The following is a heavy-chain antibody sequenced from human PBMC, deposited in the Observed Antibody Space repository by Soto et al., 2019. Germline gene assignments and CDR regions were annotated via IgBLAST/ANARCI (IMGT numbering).Heavy chain of an antibody. CDR2: IYSGGST. Sequence: EVQLVESGGGLVQPGGSLRLTCAASGFTVSSNYMSWVRQAPGKVLEWVSVIYSGGSTYYADSVKGRFTISRHNSKNTLYLQMNSLRAEDTAVYYCARGYSSSWRHFDYWGQGTLVTVSS. D-gene: IGHD6-13*01. CDR1: GFTVSSNY. CDR3: ARGYSSSWRHFDY. V-gene: IGHV3-53*04. J-gene: IGHJ4*02.